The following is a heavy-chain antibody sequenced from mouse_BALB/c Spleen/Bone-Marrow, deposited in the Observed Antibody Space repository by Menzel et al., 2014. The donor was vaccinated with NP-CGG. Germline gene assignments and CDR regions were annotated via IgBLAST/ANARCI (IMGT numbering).Heavy chain of an antibody. Sequence: EVKLMESGGGLVKPGGPLKLSCAASGFTFSSYTMSWIRQTPEKRLEWVATISSGGSYTYYPDSVKGRFTISRDNAKNTLYLQMISLKSEDTAMYYCTRDRYYGNSFAYWGQGTLVTVSA. V-gene: IGHV5-6-4*01. CDR2: ISSGGSYT. CDR3: TRDRYYGNSFAY. D-gene: IGHD2-1*01. CDR1: GFTFSSYT. J-gene: IGHJ3*01.